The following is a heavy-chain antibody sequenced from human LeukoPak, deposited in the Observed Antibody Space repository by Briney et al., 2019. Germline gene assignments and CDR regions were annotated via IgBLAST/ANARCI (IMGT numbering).Heavy chain of an antibody. CDR1: GFPLSSYA. Sequence: PGGSLRLSCAASGFPLSSYAMSWVRQAPGKGLEWVGRIKSKGSGGTTDYAAPVKGRFTISRDDSENTLYLQMNSLKIEDTGAYYCASVRDPTSWSLDHWGQGTPVIISS. CDR2: IKSKGSGGTT. J-gene: IGHJ4*02. D-gene: IGHD3-9*01. V-gene: IGHV3-15*01. CDR3: ASVRDPTSWSLDH.